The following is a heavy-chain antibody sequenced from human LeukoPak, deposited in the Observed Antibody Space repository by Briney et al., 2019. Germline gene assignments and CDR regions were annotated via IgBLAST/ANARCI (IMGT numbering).Heavy chain of an antibody. J-gene: IGHJ4*01. CDR3: AKGIYSSGWSYFDY. CDR1: GFTFSSYR. Sequence: GGSLRLSCSASGFTFSSYRMRWVREAPGKGVEWVSTLSGSGITTYYADSVKGQFTISRDNSKNTLYLQMNSLRDEDTAVYYCAKGIYSSGWSYFDYWGHGTLVTVSS. D-gene: IGHD6-19*01. CDR2: LSGSGITT. V-gene: IGHV3-23*01.